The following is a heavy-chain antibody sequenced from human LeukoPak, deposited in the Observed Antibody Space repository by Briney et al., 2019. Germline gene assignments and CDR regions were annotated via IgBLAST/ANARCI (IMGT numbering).Heavy chain of an antibody. CDR2: ISSSSSTI. J-gene: IGHJ4*02. CDR3: ARYGGYFDY. D-gene: IGHD3-10*01. Sequence: GGSPRLSCAASGFTFSSYSMNWVRQAPGKGLEWVSYISSSSSTIYYADSVKGRFTISRDNAKNSLYLQMNSLRAEDTAVYYCARYGGYFDYWGQGTLVTVSS. V-gene: IGHV3-48*04. CDR1: GFTFSSYS.